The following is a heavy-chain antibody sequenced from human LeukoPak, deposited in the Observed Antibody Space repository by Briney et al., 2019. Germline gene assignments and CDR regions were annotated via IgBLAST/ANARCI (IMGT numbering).Heavy chain of an antibody. Sequence: GGSLRLSCAASGFTFSSYAMSGVRQAPGKGLEWVASINGGGGSTYYADSVKGRFTISRDNSKNTLYLQVNSLRAEDTAVYYCASYDILTGYSRHPLKRWGQGTLVTVSS. D-gene: IGHD3-9*01. J-gene: IGHJ4*02. CDR1: GFTFSSYA. V-gene: IGHV3-23*01. CDR2: INGGGGST. CDR3: ASYDILTGYSRHPLKR.